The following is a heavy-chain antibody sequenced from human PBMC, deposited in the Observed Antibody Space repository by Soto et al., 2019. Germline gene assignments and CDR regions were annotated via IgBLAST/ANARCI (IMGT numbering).Heavy chain of an antibody. CDR3: ARVVPLYDRTSPLDY. Sequence: QVQLVQSGAEEKKPGASVKVSCKASGYTFSTYGIHWVRQAPGQRLEWMGWFNTGNGDTKYSQKFQGRVTLTGDTSSXTASMELSGLRSADTAVYYCARVVPLYDRTSPLDYWGQGTLVTVSS. D-gene: IGHD3-22*01. J-gene: IGHJ4*02. CDR2: FNTGNGDT. V-gene: IGHV1-3*04. CDR1: GYTFSTYG.